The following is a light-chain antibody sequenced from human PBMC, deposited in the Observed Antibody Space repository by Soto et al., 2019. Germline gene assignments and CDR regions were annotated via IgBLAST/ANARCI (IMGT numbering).Light chain of an antibody. CDR1: QSISSY. V-gene: IGKV1-39*01. Sequence: DIQMTQSPSSLSASVGDRVTITCRASQSISSYLNWYQQKPGKAPKLLIYAASSLQSGVPSRFSGSGSGTDFTLTISSLQPEDFATYYCQQSYSTPMGVWTFGQGTKVDIK. J-gene: IGKJ1*01. CDR2: AAS. CDR3: QQSYSTPMGVWT.